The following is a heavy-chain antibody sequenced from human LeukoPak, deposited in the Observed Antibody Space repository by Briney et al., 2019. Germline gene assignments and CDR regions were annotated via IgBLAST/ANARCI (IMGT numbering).Heavy chain of an antibody. CDR2: LYSTGST. J-gene: IGHJ4*02. Sequence: PGGSLRLSCVASGFTVNVYMSWVRQAPGKGLEWVAVLYSTGSTFYADSVKGRFTISRDDSQNTLYLQMDSLTPDDTAVYYCARNLRVNAFDYWGQGTPVTVAS. V-gene: IGHV3-66*02. CDR3: ARNLRVNAFDY. CDR1: GFTVNVY. D-gene: IGHD2-8*01.